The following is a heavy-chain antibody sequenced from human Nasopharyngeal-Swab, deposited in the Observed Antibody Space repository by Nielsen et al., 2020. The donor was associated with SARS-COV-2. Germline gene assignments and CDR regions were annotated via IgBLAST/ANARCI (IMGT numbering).Heavy chain of an antibody. D-gene: IGHD3-16*01. Sequence: GGSLRLSCAASGFTFSSYSMNWVRQAPGEGLEWVSSISSSSSYIYYADSVKGRFTISRDNAKNSLYLQMNSLRAEDTGVYYCARGGVRSYWFDPWGQGTLVTVSS. V-gene: IGHV3-21*01. J-gene: IGHJ5*02. CDR1: GFTFSSYS. CDR3: ARGGVRSYWFDP. CDR2: ISSSSSYI.